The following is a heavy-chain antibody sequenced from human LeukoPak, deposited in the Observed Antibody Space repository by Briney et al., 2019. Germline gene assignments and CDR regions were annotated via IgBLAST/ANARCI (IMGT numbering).Heavy chain of an antibody. V-gene: IGHV3-9*01. D-gene: IGHD6-19*01. CDR1: GFTFVAYA. J-gene: IGHJ4*02. CDR2: ISWDSGSI. CDR3: AKDKVPAIAVAGTFDF. Sequence: GGSLRLSCAASGFTFVAYAMHCVRQAPGKGLEWVSGISWDSGSIGYADSVKGRFTISRDNAKNSLYLQMNSLRAEDTALYYCAKDKVPAIAVAGTFDFWGQGTLFTVSS.